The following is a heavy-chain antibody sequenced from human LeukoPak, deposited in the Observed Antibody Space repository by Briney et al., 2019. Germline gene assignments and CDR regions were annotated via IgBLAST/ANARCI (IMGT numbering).Heavy chain of an antibody. Sequence: GGSLRLSCAASGFTFSSYSMNWVRQAPGKGLEWVSSISSSSSYIYYADSVKGRFTISRDNAKNSLYLQMNSLRAEDTAVYYCARAAWYDSSGYSYHFDYWGQGTLVTVSS. CDR3: ARAAWYDSSGYSYHFDY. CDR2: ISSSSSYI. D-gene: IGHD3-22*01. CDR1: GFTFSSYS. J-gene: IGHJ4*02. V-gene: IGHV3-21*01.